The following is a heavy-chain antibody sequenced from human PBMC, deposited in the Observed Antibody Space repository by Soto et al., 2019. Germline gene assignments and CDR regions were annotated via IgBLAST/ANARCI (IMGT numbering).Heavy chain of an antibody. CDR1: GYTFTSYD. V-gene: IGHV1-8*01. Sequence: QVQLVQSGAEVKKPGASVRVSCKASGYTFTSYDINWVRQATGQGLEWRGWMNPESTTTGYAQKFQGRVPMTRDTSISTAYMELSSLRSEDTAVYYCARFGRHQLPTIHFWGQGTLVTVSS. J-gene: IGHJ4*02. CDR3: ARFGRHQLPTIHF. D-gene: IGHD2-2*01. CDR2: MNPESTTT.